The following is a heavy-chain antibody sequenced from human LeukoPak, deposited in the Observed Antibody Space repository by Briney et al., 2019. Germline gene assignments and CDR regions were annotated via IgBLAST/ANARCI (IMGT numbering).Heavy chain of an antibody. Sequence: ASVKVSCKASGYTFTSYYMHWVRQAPGQGLEWMGIINPSGGSTSYAQKFQGRVTITADKSTSTAYMELSSLRSEDTAVYYCARAPSGSYPFDAWGQGTLVTVSS. CDR2: INPSGGST. CDR3: ARAPSGSYPFDA. V-gene: IGHV1-46*01. J-gene: IGHJ5*02. D-gene: IGHD1-26*01. CDR1: GYTFTSYY.